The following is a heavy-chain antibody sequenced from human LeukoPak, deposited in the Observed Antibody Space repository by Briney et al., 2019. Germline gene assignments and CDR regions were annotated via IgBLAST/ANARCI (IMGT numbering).Heavy chain of an antibody. J-gene: IGHJ2*01. CDR2: TYYSGST. CDR1: GGSISSYY. CDR3: AREFLSSSSAAPDWYFDL. Sequence: SETLSLTCTVSGGSISSYYWSWIRQPPGKGLEWIGYTYYSGSTNYNPSLKSRVTISVDTSKNQFSLKLSSVTAADTAVYYCAREFLSSSSAAPDWYFDLWGRGTLVTVSS. D-gene: IGHD6-13*01. V-gene: IGHV4-59*01.